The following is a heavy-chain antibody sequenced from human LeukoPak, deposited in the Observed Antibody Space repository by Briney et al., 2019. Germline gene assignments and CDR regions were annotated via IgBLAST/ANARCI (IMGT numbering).Heavy chain of an antibody. CDR3: AREKASAGPHFEH. CDR1: GGSISTYY. Sequence: SETLSLTCSVSGGSISTYYWSWIRQPPGKGLEWIGYNYNRGTTNYNPSLKSRVTISVDRSKNQFSLSLTSVTAADTAVYYCAREKASAGPHFEHWGRGILVTVSS. CDR2: NYNRGTT. J-gene: IGHJ4*02. D-gene: IGHD6-13*01. V-gene: IGHV4-59*01.